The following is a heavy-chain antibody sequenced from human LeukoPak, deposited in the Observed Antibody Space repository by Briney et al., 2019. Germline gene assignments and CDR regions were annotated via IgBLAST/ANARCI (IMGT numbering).Heavy chain of an antibody. CDR2: IIPIFGTA. V-gene: IGHV1-69*06. Sequence: ASVKVSCKASGGTFSSYAISWVRQAPGQGLEWMGGIIPIFGTANYAQKFQGRVTITADKSTSTAYMELSSLRSEDTAVYYCARERTVAPPDYWGQGTLVTVSS. D-gene: IGHD4-23*01. CDR3: ARERTVAPPDY. CDR1: GGTFSSYA. J-gene: IGHJ4*02.